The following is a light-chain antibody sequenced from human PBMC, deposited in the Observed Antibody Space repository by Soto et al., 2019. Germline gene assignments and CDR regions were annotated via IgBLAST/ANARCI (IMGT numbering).Light chain of an antibody. CDR2: SNN. Sequence: QSVLTQPPSASGTPGQRVTISCSGSSSNIGSNTVNWYQQLPGTAPKLLIYSNNQRPSGLPDRFSGSKSGTSASLAISGLQYEDEADYYCAAWDDSLNGPVFGGGTTLTVL. CDR1: SSNIGSNT. V-gene: IGLV1-44*01. J-gene: IGLJ2*01. CDR3: AAWDDSLNGPV.